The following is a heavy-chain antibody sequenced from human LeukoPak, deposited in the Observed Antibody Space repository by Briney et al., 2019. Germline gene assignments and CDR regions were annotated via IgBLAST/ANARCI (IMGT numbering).Heavy chain of an antibody. V-gene: IGHV4-59*01. CDR2: IYYSGSA. CDR1: GGSISSYY. J-gene: IGHJ3*02. Sequence: SETLSLTCTVSGGSISSYYWSWIRQPPGKGLEWIGYIYYSGSANYNPSLKSRVTISVDTSKNQFSLKLSSVTAADTAVHYCARVRGPASIVGASGAFDIWGQGTMVTVSS. D-gene: IGHD1-26*01. CDR3: ARVRGPASIVGASGAFDI.